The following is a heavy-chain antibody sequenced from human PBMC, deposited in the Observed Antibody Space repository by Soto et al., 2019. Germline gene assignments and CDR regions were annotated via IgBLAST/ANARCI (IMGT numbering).Heavy chain of an antibody. CDR3: ASGIQLWLRRINNGYSG. V-gene: IGHV1-69*12. D-gene: IGHD5-18*01. J-gene: IGHJ4*02. Sequence: VQLVQSGAEVKKPESSVKVSCKAPGGTFSTYAISWVRQAPGQGLAWMGGIIPMFGTANYAQRFQDRVTITADESTNTVYMELSSLRSEDTAVYFCASGIQLWLRRINNGYSGWGQGTLVTVSS. CDR1: GGTFSTYA. CDR2: IIPMFGTA.